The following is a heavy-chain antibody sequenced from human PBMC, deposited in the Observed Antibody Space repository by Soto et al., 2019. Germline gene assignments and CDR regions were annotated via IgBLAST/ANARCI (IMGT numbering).Heavy chain of an antibody. CDR3: ARGLIWSGYAY. CDR2: INHSGST. CDR1: GGSFSGHY. Sequence: SETLSLTCAVYGGSFSGHYWSWIRQPPGKGLEWIGEINHSGSTNYNPSLKSRVTISVDTSKNQVSLKLSSVTAADTAVYYCARGLIWSGYAYWGQGTLVTVSS. J-gene: IGHJ4*02. V-gene: IGHV4-34*01. D-gene: IGHD3-3*01.